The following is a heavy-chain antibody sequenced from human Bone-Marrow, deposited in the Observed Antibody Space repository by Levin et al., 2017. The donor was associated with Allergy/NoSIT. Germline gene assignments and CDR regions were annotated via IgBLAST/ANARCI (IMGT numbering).Heavy chain of an antibody. J-gene: IGHJ5*02. D-gene: IGHD6-6*01. Sequence: KVSCKGSGYSFTRYWIGWVRQMPGKGLEWMGIIYPGDSDTRYSPSFQGQVTISADKSISTAYLQWSSLKASDTAMYYCARLGGPYSSSSRFKWSWFDPWGQGTLVTVSS. CDR1: GYSFTRYW. CDR3: ARLGGPYSSSSRFKWSWFDP. V-gene: IGHV5-51*01. CDR2: IYPGDSDT.